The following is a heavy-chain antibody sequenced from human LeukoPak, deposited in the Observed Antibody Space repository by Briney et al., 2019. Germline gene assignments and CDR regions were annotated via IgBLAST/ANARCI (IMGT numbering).Heavy chain of an antibody. V-gene: IGHV3-7*01. CDR2: INPDGSNM. D-gene: IGHD3-22*01. Sequence: GGSLRLSCAASGFSFSSYWMSWVRQAPGKGLEWVANINPDGSNMLYVDSVKGRFTISRDNAKNSLYLQMNSLRVEDTAVYYCARDGDYYDSSGYSYFDYWGQGTLVTVSS. CDR3: ARDGDYYDSSGYSYFDY. CDR1: GFSFSSYW. J-gene: IGHJ4*02.